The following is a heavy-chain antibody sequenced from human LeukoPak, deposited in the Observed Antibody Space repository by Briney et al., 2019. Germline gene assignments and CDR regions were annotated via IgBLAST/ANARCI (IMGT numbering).Heavy chain of an antibody. CDR3: ARGGYSYGYNY. CDR2: INHSGST. D-gene: IGHD5-18*01. J-gene: IGHJ4*02. Sequence: GSLRLSCAGSGFTFSSYSMNWVRQPPGKGLEWIGEINHSGSTNYNPSLKSRVTISVDTSKNQFSLKLSSVTAADTAVYYCARGGYSYGYNYWGQGTLVTVSS. CDR1: GFTFSSYS. V-gene: IGHV4-34*01.